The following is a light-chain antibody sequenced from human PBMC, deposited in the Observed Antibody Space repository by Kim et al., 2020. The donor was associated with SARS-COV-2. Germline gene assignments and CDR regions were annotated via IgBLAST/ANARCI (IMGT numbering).Light chain of an antibody. CDR1: SGHVSPA. Sequence: VKLGCTMCSGHVSPAIAGQQQQREKGTRDVMKLSSAGNHTQWDGNPDRYSGSSSGAERYLTISNLQSEDEADYYCQTWGTGIHVVFGGGTQLTVL. CDR3: QTWGTGIHVV. CDR2: LSSAGNH. V-gene: IGLV4-69*01. J-gene: IGLJ2*01.